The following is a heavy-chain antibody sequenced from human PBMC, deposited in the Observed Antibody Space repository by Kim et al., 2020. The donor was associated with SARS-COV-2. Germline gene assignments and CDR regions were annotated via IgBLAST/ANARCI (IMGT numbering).Heavy chain of an antibody. J-gene: IGHJ4*02. CDR1: GGTFSSYA. CDR2: IIPIFGTA. V-gene: IGHV1-69*06. Sequence: SVKVSCKASGGTFSSYAISWVRQAPGQGLEWMGGIIPIFGTANYAQKFQGRVTITADKSTSTAYMELSSLRSEDTAVYYCARCQGGYSYGCFDYWGQGTLVTVSS. D-gene: IGHD5-18*01. CDR3: ARCQGGYSYGCFDY.